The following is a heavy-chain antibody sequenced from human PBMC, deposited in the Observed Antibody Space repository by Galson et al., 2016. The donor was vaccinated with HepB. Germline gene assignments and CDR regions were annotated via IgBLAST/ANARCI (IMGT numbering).Heavy chain of an antibody. Sequence: SVKVSCKASGYAFTSYGISWVRQAPGHGLEWVGWISGYNDNTIYAQKLQGRVTMTTDTSTSTVYMELRRLSFDDTAVYYCARDHSSSTRRVFRYNLSDPWGQGTLVTVSS. V-gene: IGHV1-18*01. J-gene: IGHJ5*02. D-gene: IGHD6-6*01. CDR1: GYAFTSYG. CDR2: ISGYNDNT. CDR3: ARDHSSSTRRVFRYNLSDP.